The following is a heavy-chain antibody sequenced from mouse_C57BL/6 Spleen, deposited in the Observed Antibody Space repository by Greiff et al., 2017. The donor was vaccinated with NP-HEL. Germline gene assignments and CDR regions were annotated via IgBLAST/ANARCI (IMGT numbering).Heavy chain of an antibody. V-gene: IGHV1-81*01. Sequence: VQLQQSGAELARPGASVKLSCKASGYTFTSYGISWVKQRTGQGLEWIGEIYPRSGNTYYNEKFKGKATLTADKSSSTAYMELRSLTSEDSAVYFCARKGDYGSSTYAMDYWGQGTSVTVSS. CDR2: IYPRSGNT. J-gene: IGHJ4*01. D-gene: IGHD1-1*01. CDR1: GYTFTSYG. CDR3: ARKGDYGSSTYAMDY.